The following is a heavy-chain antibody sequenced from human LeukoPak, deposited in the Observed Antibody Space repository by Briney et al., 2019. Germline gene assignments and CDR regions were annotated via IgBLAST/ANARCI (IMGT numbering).Heavy chain of an antibody. J-gene: IGHJ5*02. Sequence: GGSLRLSCAASGFTFSSYSMNWVRQAPGKGLEWVSSISSSSSYIYYADSVKGRFAISRDNAKNSLYLQMNSLRAEDTAVYYCAREVKQQLVGGEWFDPWGQGTLVTVSS. CDR2: ISSSSSYI. D-gene: IGHD6-13*01. V-gene: IGHV3-21*01. CDR1: GFTFSSYS. CDR3: AREVKQQLVGGEWFDP.